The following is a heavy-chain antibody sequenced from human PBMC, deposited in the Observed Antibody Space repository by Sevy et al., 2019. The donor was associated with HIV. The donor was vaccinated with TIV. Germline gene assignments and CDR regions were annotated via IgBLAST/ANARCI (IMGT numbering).Heavy chain of an antibody. J-gene: IGHJ4*02. CDR3: AKEDSGGYLY. CDR2: ISASGGST. Sequence: GESLKISCAASGSTFISYVMAWVRQAPGKGLEWVSTISASGGSTYYADSVKGRFIISRDNSKNTVDLQMNSLRAGDTAVYYCAKEDSGGYLYWGQGTLVTVSS. CDR1: GSTFISYV. D-gene: IGHD3-22*01. V-gene: IGHV3-23*01.